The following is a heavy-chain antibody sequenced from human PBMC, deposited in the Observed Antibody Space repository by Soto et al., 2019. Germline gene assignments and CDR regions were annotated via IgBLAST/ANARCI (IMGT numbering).Heavy chain of an antibody. CDR1: GGSISSYH. D-gene: IGHD2-8*01. V-gene: IGHV4-4*07. CDR2: IYTSGST. CDR3: ARVIPVYANDAFDI. J-gene: IGHJ3*02. Sequence: PSDTLSLTCTASGGSISSYHWSWIRRPAGKGLEWIGRIYTSGSTHYNPPLKSRVTMSVDTSKNQFSLKLSSVTAADTAVYYCARVIPVYANDAFDIWGQGTMVTVSS.